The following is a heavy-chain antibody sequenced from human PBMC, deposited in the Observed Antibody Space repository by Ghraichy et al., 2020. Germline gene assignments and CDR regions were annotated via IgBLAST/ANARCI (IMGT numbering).Heavy chain of an antibody. J-gene: IGHJ4*02. V-gene: IGHV3-23*01. Sequence: GGSLRLSCAASGFTFSSYAMSWVRQAPGKGLEWVSAISGSGGSTYYADSVKGRFTISRDNSKNTLYLQMNSLRAEDTAVYYCAKDLLDYYDSSGYYYVSPFDYWGQGTLVTVSS. CDR1: GFTFSSYA. D-gene: IGHD3-22*01. CDR3: AKDLLDYYDSSGYYYVSPFDY. CDR2: ISGSGGST.